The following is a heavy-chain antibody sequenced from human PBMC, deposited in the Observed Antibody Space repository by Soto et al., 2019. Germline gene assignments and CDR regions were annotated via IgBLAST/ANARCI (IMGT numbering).Heavy chain of an antibody. J-gene: IGHJ6*02. D-gene: IGHD6-13*01. Sequence: QVQLVQSGAEVKKPGSSVKVSCKASGGTFSSYAISWVRQAPGQGLEWMGGIIPIFGTANYAQKFQGRVTITADESTSTAYMELSSLRSEDTGVYYCARDLVAAAGTSYYGMDVWGQGTPVTVSS. CDR3: ARDLVAAAGTSYYGMDV. CDR1: GGTFSSYA. V-gene: IGHV1-69*12. CDR2: IIPIFGTA.